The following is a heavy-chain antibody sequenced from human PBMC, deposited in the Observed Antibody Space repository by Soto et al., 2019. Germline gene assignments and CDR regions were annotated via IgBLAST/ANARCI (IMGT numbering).Heavy chain of an antibody. CDR1: GFTFSSYA. CDR2: ISYDGSNK. CDR3: ARTQLRYFDWLSHFDY. D-gene: IGHD3-9*01. J-gene: IGHJ4*02. Sequence: GGSLRLSCAASGFTFSSYAMHWVRQAPGKGLEWVAVISYDGSNKYYADSVKGRFTISRDNSKNTLYLQMNSLRAEDTAVYYCARTQLRYFDWLSHFDYWGQGTLVTVSS. V-gene: IGHV3-30-3*01.